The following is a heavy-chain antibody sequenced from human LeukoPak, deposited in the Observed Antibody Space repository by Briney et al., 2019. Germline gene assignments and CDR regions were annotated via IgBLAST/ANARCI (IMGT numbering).Heavy chain of an antibody. CDR1: GFTFYKFV. CDR2: ISGSGGRT. CDR3: AKHRFESGGYHSTD. Sequence: GGSLRLSCAASGFTFYKFVMTWVRQAPGSGLEWVSSISGSGGRTYYADSVKGRFTISRDNAKNTLYLQMNSLRDEDTAVYYCAKHRFESGGYHSTDWGQGTLVTVSS. D-gene: IGHD3-22*01. J-gene: IGHJ4*02. V-gene: IGHV3-23*01.